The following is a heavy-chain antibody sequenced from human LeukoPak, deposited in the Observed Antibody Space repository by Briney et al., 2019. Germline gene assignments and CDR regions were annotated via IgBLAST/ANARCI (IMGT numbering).Heavy chain of an antibody. CDR2: IYCSGST. Sequence: PSETLSLTCTVSGGSISSYYWSWIRQPPWNGLEWLGDIYCSGSTNYNPSLKSRVTISVDTSKNQFSLKLSSVTAADTAVYYCARVPGYYASSGYYYYWYFDLWGRGTPVTVSS. CDR1: GGSISSYY. D-gene: IGHD3-22*01. CDR3: ARVPGYYASSGYYYYWYFDL. J-gene: IGHJ2*01. V-gene: IGHV4-59*01.